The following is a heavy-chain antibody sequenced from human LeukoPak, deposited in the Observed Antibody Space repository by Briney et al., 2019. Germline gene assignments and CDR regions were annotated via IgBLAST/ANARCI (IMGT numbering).Heavy chain of an antibody. CDR1: GGTFSSYA. Sequence: GASGKVSCKASGGTFSSYAISWVRQAPGQGLEWMGGISAYNGNTNYAQKLQGRVTMTTDTSTSTAYMELRSLRSDDTAVYYCARDPYMDVWGKGTTVTISS. CDR2: ISAYNGNT. V-gene: IGHV1-18*01. CDR3: ARDPYMDV. J-gene: IGHJ6*03.